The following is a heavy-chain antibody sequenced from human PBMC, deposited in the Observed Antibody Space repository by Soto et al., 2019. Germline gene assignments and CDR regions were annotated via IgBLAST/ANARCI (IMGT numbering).Heavy chain of an antibody. CDR2: IYYSGST. J-gene: IGHJ5*02. D-gene: IGHD4-17*01. V-gene: IGHV4-31*03. CDR1: GGSISSGGYY. CDR3: ARVSATDYGENLNWFDP. Sequence: QVQLQESGPGLVKPSQTLSLTCTVSGGSISSGGYYWSWIRQPPGKGLEWIGYIYYSGSTYYNPSLKSRVTISVDTSKNQFSLKLSSVTAADTAVYYCARVSATDYGENLNWFDPWGQGTLVTVSS.